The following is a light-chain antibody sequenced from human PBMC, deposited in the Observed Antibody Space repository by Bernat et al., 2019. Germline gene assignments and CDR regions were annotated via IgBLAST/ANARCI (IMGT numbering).Light chain of an antibody. CDR2: ASS. Sequence: DIQMTQSPSSLSASVGDRVTITCRASQGISNYLAWYQQKPGKVPKLLICASSTLQSGVPSRFSGSGSGTDFTLTISSLQPEDVATYYCQKYNSAAWTFGQGPKVEIK. J-gene: IGKJ1*01. CDR1: QGISNY. CDR3: QKYNSAAWT. V-gene: IGKV1-27*01.